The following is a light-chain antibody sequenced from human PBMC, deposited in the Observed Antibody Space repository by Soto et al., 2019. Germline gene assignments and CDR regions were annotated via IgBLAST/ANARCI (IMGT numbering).Light chain of an antibody. CDR1: SSDVGSYNL. CDR3: CSYAGSSTLV. J-gene: IGLJ2*01. Sequence: QSVLTQAASVSGAAGQSSSISCTGTSSDVGSYNLVSWYQQHPGKAPKLMIYEVSKRPSGVSNRFSGSKSGNTASLTISGLQAEDEADYYCCSYAGSSTLVFGGGTKVTVL. CDR2: EVS. V-gene: IGLV2-23*02.